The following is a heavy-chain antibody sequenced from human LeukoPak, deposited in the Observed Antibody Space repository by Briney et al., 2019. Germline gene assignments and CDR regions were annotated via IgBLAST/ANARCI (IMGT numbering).Heavy chain of an antibody. CDR1: GGTFSSYA. Sequence: ASVKVSCKASGGTFSSYAISWVRQASGQGLEWMGGIIPIFGTANYAQKFQARVTITTDESTSTAYMELSSLRSEDTAVYYCARGVADFWSGYYIDYWGQGTLVTVSS. D-gene: IGHD3-3*01. V-gene: IGHV1-69*05. CDR2: IIPIFGTA. CDR3: ARGVADFWSGYYIDY. J-gene: IGHJ4*02.